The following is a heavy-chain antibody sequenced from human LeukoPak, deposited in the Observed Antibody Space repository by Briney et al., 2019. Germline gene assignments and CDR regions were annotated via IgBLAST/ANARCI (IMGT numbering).Heavy chain of an antibody. CDR2: ISGSGGST. CDR1: GFTFSSYA. V-gene: IGHV3-23*01. J-gene: IGHJ6*02. Sequence: GGSLRLSCAASGFTFSSYAMSWVRQAPGKGLEWVSAISGSGGSTYCADSVKGRFTISRDNCKNTLYLQMNSLRAEDTAVYYCAREIVVVVAATRYYYYGMDVWGQGTTVTVSS. D-gene: IGHD2-15*01. CDR3: AREIVVVVAATRYYYYGMDV.